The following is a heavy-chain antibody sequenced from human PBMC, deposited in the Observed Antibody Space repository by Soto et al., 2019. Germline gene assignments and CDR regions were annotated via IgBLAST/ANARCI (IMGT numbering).Heavy chain of an antibody. CDR3: ARQKAAVTHAFDL. CDR2: LDPSDSFT. D-gene: IGHD6-19*01. V-gene: IGHV5-10-1*01. J-gene: IGHJ3*01. CDR1: GYTFTQYW. Sequence: GDSLKISCKGSGYTFTQYWISWVRQTPGKGLEWLGRLDPSDSFTSHSPAFQGHVTISSDKSISTTYLQWNSLKASDTAMYYCARQKAAVTHAFDLWGQGTMVTVSS.